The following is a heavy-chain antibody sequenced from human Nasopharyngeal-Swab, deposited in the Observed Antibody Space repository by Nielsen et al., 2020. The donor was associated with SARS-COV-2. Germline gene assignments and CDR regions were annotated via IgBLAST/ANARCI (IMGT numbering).Heavy chain of an antibody. Sequence: GESLKISCAASGFTFSSYAMSWVRQAPGKGLEWVSAISGSGGSTYYADSVKGRFTISRDNSKNTLYLQMNSLRSEDTAVYYCARGSRLSTVTTGDYFDYWGQGTLVTVSS. V-gene: IGHV3-23*01. CDR1: GFTFSSYA. CDR2: ISGSGGST. CDR3: ARGSRLSTVTTGDYFDY. J-gene: IGHJ4*02. D-gene: IGHD4-17*01.